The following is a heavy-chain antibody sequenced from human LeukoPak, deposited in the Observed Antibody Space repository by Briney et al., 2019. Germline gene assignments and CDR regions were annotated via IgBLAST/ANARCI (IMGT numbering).Heavy chain of an antibody. Sequence: SQTLSLTCAISGDSVSSNSAAWNWIRQSPSRGLEWLGRTYYRSKWYDDHAVSVRSRITINPDTFKNQFSLQLTSVTPEDSAVYYCAREVYMVRRVVPRGHFDYWGQGTLVTVSS. CDR1: GDSVSSNSAA. D-gene: IGHD3-10*01. J-gene: IGHJ4*02. V-gene: IGHV6-1*01. CDR3: AREVYMVRRVVPRGHFDY. CDR2: TYYRSKWYD.